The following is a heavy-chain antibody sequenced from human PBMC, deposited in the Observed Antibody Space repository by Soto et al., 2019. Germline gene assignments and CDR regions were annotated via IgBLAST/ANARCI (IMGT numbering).Heavy chain of an antibody. D-gene: IGHD3-22*01. CDR2: IIPISETT. V-gene: IGHV1-69*06. Sequence: GGTFSSLDINWVRQAPGQGLEWMGGIIPISETTNYAQIFQGRVSIVADKSTSTAYMELSRLRSEDTAVYYCARALLSHSYDSGGYDSYFHAMDVWGQGTPVTVSS. CDR3: ARALLSHSYDSGGYDSYFHAMDV. CDR1: GGTFSSLD. J-gene: IGHJ6*02.